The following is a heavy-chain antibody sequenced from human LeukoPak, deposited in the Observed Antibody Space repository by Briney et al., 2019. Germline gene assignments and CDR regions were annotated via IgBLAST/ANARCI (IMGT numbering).Heavy chain of an antibody. D-gene: IGHD4/OR15-4a*01. J-gene: IGHJ4*02. V-gene: IGHV4-59*01. CDR1: SGSISSYY. CDR2: IYYSGST. CDR3: ARRAGAYSHPYDY. Sequence: TSETLSLTCTVSSGSISSYYWSWIRQPPGKGLEWIGYIYYSGSTNYNPSLKSRVTISVDTSKNQFSLKLSSVTAADTAVYYCARRAGAYSHPYDYWGQGTLVTVSS.